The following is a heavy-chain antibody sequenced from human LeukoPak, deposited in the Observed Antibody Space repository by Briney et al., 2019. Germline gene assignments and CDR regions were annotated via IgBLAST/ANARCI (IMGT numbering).Heavy chain of an antibody. V-gene: IGHV4-61*02. CDR1: GGSISSGSYY. J-gene: IGHJ3*02. CDR2: IYTSGST. D-gene: IGHD1-7*01. Sequence: SETLSLTCTVSGGSISSGSYYWGWIRQPAGKGLEWIGRIYTSGSTKYNPSLKSRVTISVDTSKNQFSLKLSSVTAADTAVYYCARLITGTTTAFDIWGQGTMVTVSS. CDR3: ARLITGTTTAFDI.